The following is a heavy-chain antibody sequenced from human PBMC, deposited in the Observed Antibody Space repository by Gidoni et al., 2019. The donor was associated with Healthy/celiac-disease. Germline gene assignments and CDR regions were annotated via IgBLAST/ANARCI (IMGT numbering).Heavy chain of an antibody. J-gene: IGHJ4*02. V-gene: IGHV3-72*01. CDR2: TRNKANSYTT. CDR3: ATLTTPFDY. CDR1: GFTFSDHY. Sequence: EVQLVESGGGLVQPGWSLRLSCAASGFTFSDHYMDWVRQAPGKGLEWVGRTRNKANSYTTEYAASVKGRFTISRDDSKNSLYLQMNSLKTEDTAVYYCATLTTPFDYWGQGTLVTVSS. D-gene: IGHD4-17*01.